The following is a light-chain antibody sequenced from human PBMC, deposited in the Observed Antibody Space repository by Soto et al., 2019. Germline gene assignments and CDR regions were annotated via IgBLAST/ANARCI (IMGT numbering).Light chain of an antibody. CDR2: CGY. Sequence: DIPMTQSPSSLSASVGDRVTITCQASQDISNYLNWYQQKPGKAPKLLIYCGYNLGTGVQSRFSGSGSGTDFTVTISSLQPEDIATYYFQQYDNLPYTFSQGTKLEI. CDR3: QQYDNLPYT. V-gene: IGKV1-33*01. CDR1: QDISNY. J-gene: IGKJ2*01.